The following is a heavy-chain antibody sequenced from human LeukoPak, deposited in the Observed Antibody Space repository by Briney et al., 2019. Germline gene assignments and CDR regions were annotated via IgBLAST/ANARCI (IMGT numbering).Heavy chain of an antibody. CDR3: ARETHYQYYYDSSGYYDY. V-gene: IGHV1-2*02. J-gene: IGHJ4*02. Sequence: GASVKVSCKASGYTFTGYYMHWVRQAPGQGLEWMGWINPNSGGTNYAQKFQGRVTMTRDTSISTAYMELSRLRSDDTAVYYCARETHYQYYYDSSGYYDYWGQGTLVTVSS. CDR2: INPNSGGT. CDR1: GYTFTGYY. D-gene: IGHD3-22*01.